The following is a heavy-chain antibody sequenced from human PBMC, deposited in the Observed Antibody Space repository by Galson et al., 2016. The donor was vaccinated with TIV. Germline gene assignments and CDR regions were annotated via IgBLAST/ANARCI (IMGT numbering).Heavy chain of an antibody. CDR1: GFTFVNYA. Sequence: SLRLSCAASGFTFVNYALHWVRQAPGKGLEWVAVISYDGSNKYLGDSVKGRFTISRDNSENTVYLQMTSLTREDTAVYFCAKEETRGGRLYQYHGTDVWGQGTTVTVSS. J-gene: IGHJ6*02. CDR2: ISYDGSNK. D-gene: IGHD1-26*01. V-gene: IGHV3-30*04. CDR3: AKEETRGGRLYQYHGTDV.